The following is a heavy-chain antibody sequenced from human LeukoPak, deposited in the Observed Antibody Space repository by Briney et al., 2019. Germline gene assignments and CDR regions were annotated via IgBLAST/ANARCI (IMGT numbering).Heavy chain of an antibody. J-gene: IGHJ4*02. V-gene: IGHV1-2*06. D-gene: IGHD6-13*01. CDR1: GYTFTGYY. CDR3: ASDTGYSSSKTGDY. CDR2: INPNSGGT. Sequence: ASVKVSCKASGYTFTGYYMHWVRQAPGQGLEWMGRINPNSGGTNYAQKFQGRVTMTRDTPISTAYMELSRLRSDDTAVYYCASDTGYSSSKTGDYWGQGTLVTVSS.